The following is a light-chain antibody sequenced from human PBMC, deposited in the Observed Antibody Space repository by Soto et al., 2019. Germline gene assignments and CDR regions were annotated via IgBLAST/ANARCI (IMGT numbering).Light chain of an antibody. Sequence: DIQITQSHSTLSASAVDRVTISCRASQSVSIWLAWYQQKPGRAPKLLIYKSSILESGVPSRFSGSGSGTEFTLTISSLQHDDFATYYCQQFNTSPWTVGRGTKVNIK. CDR2: KSS. V-gene: IGKV1-5*03. J-gene: IGKJ1*01. CDR3: QQFNTSPWT. CDR1: QSVSIW.